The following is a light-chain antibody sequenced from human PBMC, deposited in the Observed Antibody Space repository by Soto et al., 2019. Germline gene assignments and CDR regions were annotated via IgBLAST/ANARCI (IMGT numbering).Light chain of an antibody. V-gene: IGLV2-18*02. CDR2: EVS. Sequence: SVLTQTPSVSGSPGQSVTLTCPGPITDFVSYNRVSWYQQPPGTAPKLMIYEVSKRPSGVPDRFSGSKSGNTASLTISGRQAEDEADYYCLSYTSSTTWVFGTGTKGNV. J-gene: IGLJ1*01. CDR1: ITDFVSYNR. CDR3: LSYTSSTTWV.